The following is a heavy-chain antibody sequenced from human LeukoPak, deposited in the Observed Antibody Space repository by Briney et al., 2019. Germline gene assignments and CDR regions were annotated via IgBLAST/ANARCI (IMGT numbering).Heavy chain of an antibody. V-gene: IGHV3-7*01. D-gene: IGHD5-18*01. Sequence: GGSLRLSCGASGFTFSNHWMGWIRQAPENGLEWVAIMNVDGSDKYHLDSVKGRFTISRDNAKNTLYLQMNSLRVEDTALYYCTRGDGRGRSDGAIWGPGTLVTVSS. CDR3: TRGDGRGRSDGAI. CDR2: MNVDGSDK. J-gene: IGHJ4*02. CDR1: GFTFSNHW.